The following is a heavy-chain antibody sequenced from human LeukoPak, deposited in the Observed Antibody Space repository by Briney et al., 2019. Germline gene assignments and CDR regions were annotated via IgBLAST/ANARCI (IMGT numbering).Heavy chain of an antibody. CDR3: ARASVGYCSSSSCPTPFDY. D-gene: IGHD2-2*01. Sequence: LSLTCAVYGGSFSGYYWSWIRQPPGKGLEWVAVIWFDGSNKYYADSVKGRFTISRDNSKNTVYLQMNSLRAEDTAVYYCARASVGYCSSSSCPTPFDYWGQGTLVTVSS. V-gene: IGHV3-33*08. CDR1: GGSFSGYY. CDR2: IWFDGSNK. J-gene: IGHJ4*02.